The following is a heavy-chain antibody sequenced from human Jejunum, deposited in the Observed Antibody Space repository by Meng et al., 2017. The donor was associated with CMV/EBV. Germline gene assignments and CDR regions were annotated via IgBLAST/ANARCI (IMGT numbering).Heavy chain of an antibody. CDR1: YI. J-gene: IGHJ6*02. Sequence: YILPWVRQAPGKPLEWVSRIGWDGADTFYADSVKGRFSITRDNSENSLYLEMNRLTTEDTALYFCARGGGTGTFGFFYYGVDVWGQGTTVTVSS. CDR2: IGWDGADT. V-gene: IGHV3-43*01. CDR3: ARGGGTGTFGFFYYGVDV. D-gene: IGHD3-16*01.